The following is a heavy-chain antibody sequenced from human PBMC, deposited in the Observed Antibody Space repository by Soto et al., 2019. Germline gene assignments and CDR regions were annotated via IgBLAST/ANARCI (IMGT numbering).Heavy chain of an antibody. CDR2: INAGNGNT. V-gene: IGHV1-3*01. Sequence: GGSLRLSCAASGFTFTSYAMHWVRQAPGQRLEWMGWINAGNGNTKYSQKFQGRVTITRDTSASTAYMELSSLRSEDTAVYYCARVPSSGWYYFDYWGQGTLVTVSS. J-gene: IGHJ4*02. CDR3: ARVPSSGWYYFDY. D-gene: IGHD6-19*01. CDR1: GFTFTSYA.